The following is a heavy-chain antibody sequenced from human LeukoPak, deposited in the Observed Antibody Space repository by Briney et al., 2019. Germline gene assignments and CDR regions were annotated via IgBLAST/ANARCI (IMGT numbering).Heavy chain of an antibody. CDR2: ISSSGSYI. D-gene: IGHD6-19*01. CDR1: GFTFSTYS. J-gene: IGHJ5*02. V-gene: IGHV3-21*01. CDR3: ASSPGIAVAGPKTTWLDP. Sequence: PGGSLRLSCAASGFTFSTYSMNWVRQAPGKGLEWVSSISSSGSYIYYADSVKGRFTISRDNAKNTLYLQMNSLRAEDTAVYYCASSPGIAVAGPKTTWLDPWGQGTLVTVSS.